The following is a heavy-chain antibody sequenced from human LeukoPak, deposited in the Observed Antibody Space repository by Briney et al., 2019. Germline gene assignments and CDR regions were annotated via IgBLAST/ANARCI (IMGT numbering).Heavy chain of an antibody. D-gene: IGHD2-15*01. Sequence: GGSLRLSCASSAFRFSSYSIRWVRQAPGEGLEWVANVNIDGTEQHFVHSVEGPFTISRGNAKRSLFLQMNGLRADDTAVYYCARLDAAGRVLNAWGQGTMVSVSS. CDR2: VNIDGTEQ. CDR3: ARLDAAGRVLNA. V-gene: IGHV3-7*01. CDR1: AFRFSSYS. J-gene: IGHJ3*01.